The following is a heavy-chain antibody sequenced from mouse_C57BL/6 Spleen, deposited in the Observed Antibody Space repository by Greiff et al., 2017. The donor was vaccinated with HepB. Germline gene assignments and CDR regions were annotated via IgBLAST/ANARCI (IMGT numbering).Heavy chain of an antibody. Sequence: QVQLQQSGAELVRPGASVTLSCKASGYTFTDYEMHWVKQTPVHGLEWIGAIDPETGGTAYNQKFKGKAILTADKSSSTAYMELRSLTSEDSAVYYCTRDYGGVYFDYWGQGTTLTVSS. CDR3: TRDYGGVYFDY. J-gene: IGHJ2*01. CDR1: GYTFTDYE. D-gene: IGHD1-1*01. CDR2: IDPETGGT. V-gene: IGHV1-15*01.